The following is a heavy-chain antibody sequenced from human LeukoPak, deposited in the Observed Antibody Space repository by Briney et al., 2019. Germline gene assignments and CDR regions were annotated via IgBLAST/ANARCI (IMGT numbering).Heavy chain of an antibody. CDR1: GGSIRSGDFY. D-gene: IGHD3-9*01. CDR3: ARTGLAIYYYYYYGMDV. V-gene: IGHV4-30-4*01. Sequence: SETLSLTCTVSGGSIRSGDFYWSWIRQPPGKGLEWIGYIYYSGSTNYNPSLKNRVSISIDTSKNQFSLKLSSVTAADTAVYYCARTGLAIYYYYYYGMDVWGQGTTVTVSS. J-gene: IGHJ6*02. CDR2: IYYSGST.